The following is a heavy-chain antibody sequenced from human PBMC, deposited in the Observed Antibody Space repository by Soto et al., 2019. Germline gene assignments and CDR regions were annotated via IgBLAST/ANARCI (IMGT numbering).Heavy chain of an antibody. CDR2: ISGSGRIT. V-gene: IGHV3-23*01. Sequence: DVQLLESGGGLVQPGGSLRLSCAASGFTFSTYAMTWVRQAPGKGLEWVSAISGSGRITHYADSVKGRFTISMDNSKTTLFLQMNSLRAEDTAVYFCARAEYYHDSRWGDAFDIWGQGTLVTVSS. D-gene: IGHD3-22*01. J-gene: IGHJ3*02. CDR1: GFTFSTYA. CDR3: ARAEYYHDSRWGDAFDI.